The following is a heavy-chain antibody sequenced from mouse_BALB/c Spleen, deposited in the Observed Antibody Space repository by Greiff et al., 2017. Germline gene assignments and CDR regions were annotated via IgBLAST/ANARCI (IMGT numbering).Heavy chain of an antibody. J-gene: IGHJ3*01. V-gene: IGHV7-3*02. CDR2: IRNKANGYTT. CDR3: ASDRYEAWFAY. Sequence: DVKLVESGGGLVQPGGSLRLSCATSGFTFTAYYMSWVRQPPGKALEWLGFIRNKANGYTTEYSASVKGRFTISRDNSQSILYLQMNTLRAEDSATYYCASDRYEAWFAYWGQGTLVTVSA. CDR1: GFTFTAYY. D-gene: IGHD2-14*01.